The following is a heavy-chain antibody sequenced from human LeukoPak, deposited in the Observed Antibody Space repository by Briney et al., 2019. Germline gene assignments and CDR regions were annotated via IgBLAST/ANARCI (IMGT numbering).Heavy chain of an antibody. Sequence: PGGSLRLSCAASGFTFSTYAMTWVRQAPGKGLEWVSGINSNGDEIYCADSVKGRFTISRDSSKNTVSLQMSSLRAEDTAVYYCAKSLRYRYGDCLEDWGQGTLVTVSS. CDR3: AKSLRYRYGDCLED. CDR1: GFTFSTYA. D-gene: IGHD2-21*02. V-gene: IGHV3-23*01. J-gene: IGHJ4*02. CDR2: INSNGDEI.